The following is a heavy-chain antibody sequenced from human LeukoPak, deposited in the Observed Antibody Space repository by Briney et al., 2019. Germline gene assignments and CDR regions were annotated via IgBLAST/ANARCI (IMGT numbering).Heavy chain of an antibody. CDR2: INPNSGGT. Sequence: ASVKVSCKASGYTFTGYYMHRVRQAPGQRLEWMGWINPNSGGTNYAQKFQGRVTMTRDTSISTAYMELSRLRSDDTAVYYCARDLAAAGLYFDYWGQGTLVTVSS. CDR1: GYTFTGYY. J-gene: IGHJ4*02. CDR3: ARDLAAAGLYFDY. V-gene: IGHV1-2*02. D-gene: IGHD6-13*01.